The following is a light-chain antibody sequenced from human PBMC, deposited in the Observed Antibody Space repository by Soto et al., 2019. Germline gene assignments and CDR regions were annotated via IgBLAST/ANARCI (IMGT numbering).Light chain of an antibody. CDR2: GAS. V-gene: IGKV1-9*01. Sequence: IQLTPSPSSLSASMGDRVTITCRASQGIINYLAWYQQKPGKAPNRLIYGASTLQGGVPSRFSGSGSGTDFTLTVSSLQPEYLATYYCQQLFTYPPTFGPGTKVDIQ. CDR1: QGIINY. J-gene: IGKJ3*01. CDR3: QQLFTYPPT.